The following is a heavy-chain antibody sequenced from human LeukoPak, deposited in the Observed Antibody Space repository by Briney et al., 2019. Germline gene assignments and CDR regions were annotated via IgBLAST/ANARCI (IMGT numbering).Heavy chain of an antibody. CDR3: ASVSRPRYCSGGSCYLFDP. D-gene: IGHD2-15*01. CDR1: GGTFSSYA. J-gene: IGHJ5*02. CDR2: IIPIFGTA. Sequence: GASVKVSCKASGGTFSSYAISWVRQAPGQGLEWMGGIIPIFGTANYAQKFQGRVTITADKSTSTAYMELSSLRSEDTAVYYCASVSRPRYCSGGSCYLFDPWGQGTLVTVSS. V-gene: IGHV1-69*06.